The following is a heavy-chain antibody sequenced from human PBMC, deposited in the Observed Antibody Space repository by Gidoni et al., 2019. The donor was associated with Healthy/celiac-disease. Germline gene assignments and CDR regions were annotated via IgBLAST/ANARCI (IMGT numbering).Heavy chain of an antibody. CDR1: GYTFTSYY. CDR2: INPSGGST. V-gene: IGHV1-46*01. J-gene: IGHJ5*02. Sequence: QVQLVQSGAEVKKPGASVKVSCKASGYTFTSYYMHWVRQAPGKGLEWRGIINPSGGSTSYAQKFQGRVTMTRDTSTSTVYMELSSLRSEDTAVYYCARERGNGIAVAGNWFDPWGQGTLVTVSS. CDR3: ARERGNGIAVAGNWFDP. D-gene: IGHD6-19*01.